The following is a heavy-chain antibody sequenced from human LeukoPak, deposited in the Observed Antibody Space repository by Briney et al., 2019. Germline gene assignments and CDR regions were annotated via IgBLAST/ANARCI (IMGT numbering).Heavy chain of an antibody. CDR2: ISYDGSNK. J-gene: IGHJ3*02. CDR1: GFTFSSYA. Sequence: GGSLRLSCAASGFTFSSYAMHWVRQAPGKGLEWVAVISYDGSNKYYADSVKGRFTISRDNSKNTLYLQMNSLRAEDTAVYYCARVLNSLGGAFDIWGQGTMVTVSS. D-gene: IGHD4-23*01. CDR3: ARVLNSLGGAFDI. V-gene: IGHV3-30*04.